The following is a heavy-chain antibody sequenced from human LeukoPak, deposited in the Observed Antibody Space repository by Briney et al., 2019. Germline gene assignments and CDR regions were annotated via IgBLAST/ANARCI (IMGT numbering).Heavy chain of an antibody. Sequence: PGGSLRLSCAASGFTFSSYWTHWVRQAPGKGLVWVSRINSDGSSTSYADSVKGRFTISRDNAKNTLYLQMNSLRAEDTAVYYCARGSSTSAFLEWLPMGYWGQGTLVTVSS. V-gene: IGHV3-74*01. J-gene: IGHJ4*02. CDR3: ARGSSTSAFLEWLPMGY. CDR2: INSDGSST. CDR1: GFTFSSYW. D-gene: IGHD2-2*01.